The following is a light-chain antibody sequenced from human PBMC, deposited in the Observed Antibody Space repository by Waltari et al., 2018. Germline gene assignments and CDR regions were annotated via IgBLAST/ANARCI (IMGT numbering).Light chain of an antibody. J-gene: IGKJ1*01. CDR3: QKYGTRPAT. CDR1: QSVART. Sequence: EIVLTQSPASLPLSPGDTATLSCRASQSVARTLAWYQQRPGQAPRLLIYDASSRATGIPDRFRGSGSGTDFSLTISRLEPEDFAVYYCQKYGTRPATFGQGTKVEVK. V-gene: IGKV3-20*01. CDR2: DAS.